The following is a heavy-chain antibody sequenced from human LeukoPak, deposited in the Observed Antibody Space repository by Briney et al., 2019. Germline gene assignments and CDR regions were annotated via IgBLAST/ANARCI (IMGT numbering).Heavy chain of an antibody. CDR2: IYYDGST. CDR3: ARHRRYYFDSEFDF. Sequence: SETLSLTCTVSGGSIRGADYYWSWIRQPPGKGLEWIGYIYYDGSTYYNPSLKSRVTISVDTSKIQFSLKLTSMTAADTAVYFCARHRRYYFDSEFDFWGQGTLVTVSS. CDR1: GGSIRGADYY. V-gene: IGHV4-30-4*01. J-gene: IGHJ4*02. D-gene: IGHD3-22*01.